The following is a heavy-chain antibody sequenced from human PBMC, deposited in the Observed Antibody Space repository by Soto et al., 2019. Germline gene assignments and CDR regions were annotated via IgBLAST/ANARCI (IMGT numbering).Heavy chain of an antibody. CDR2: ISYDGSNK. J-gene: IGHJ4*02. CDR3: AKDSRPLYDSSGYNPFDY. CDR1: GFTFSSYG. V-gene: IGHV3-30*18. Sequence: GGSLRLSCAASGFTFSSYGMHWVRQAPGKGLEWVAVISYDGSNKYYADSVKGRFTISRDNSKNTLYLQMNSLRAEDTAVYYCAKDSRPLYDSSGYNPFDYWGQGTLVTVSS. D-gene: IGHD3-22*01.